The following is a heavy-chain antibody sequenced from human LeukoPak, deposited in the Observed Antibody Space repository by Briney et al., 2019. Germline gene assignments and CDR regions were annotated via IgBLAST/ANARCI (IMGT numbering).Heavy chain of an antibody. D-gene: IGHD5-24*01. CDR2: IYYSGST. Sequence: PSETLSLTCAVYGGSFSGYYWGWIRQPPGKGLEWIGSIYYSGSTYYNPSLKSRVTISVDTSKNQFSLNLSAVTAAYTAVYYCARDLGRGRWLQLYYFDYWGQGTLVTVSS. CDR3: ARDLGRGRWLQLYYFDY. CDR1: GGSFSGYY. J-gene: IGHJ4*02. V-gene: IGHV4-34*01.